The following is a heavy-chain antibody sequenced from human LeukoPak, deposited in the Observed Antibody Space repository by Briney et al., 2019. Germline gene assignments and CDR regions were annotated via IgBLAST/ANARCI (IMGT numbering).Heavy chain of an antibody. J-gene: IGHJ4*02. Sequence: GASVKVSCKASVYTFTGYYMHWVRQAPGQGLEWMGWINPNSGGTNYAQKFQGRVTMTRDTSISTAYMELSRLRSDDTAVYYCARDFCSGGSCYSFDYWGQGTLVTVSS. V-gene: IGHV1-2*02. D-gene: IGHD2-15*01. CDR3: ARDFCSGGSCYSFDY. CDR1: VYTFTGYY. CDR2: INPNSGGT.